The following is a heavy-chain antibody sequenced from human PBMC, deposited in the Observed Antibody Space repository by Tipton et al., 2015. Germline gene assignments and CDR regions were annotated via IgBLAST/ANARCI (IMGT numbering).Heavy chain of an antibody. V-gene: IGHV3-33*05. CDR1: GFTFSSYG. J-gene: IGHJ3*02. D-gene: IGHD2-2*01. Sequence: QLVQSGGDVVQPGRSLRLSCAASGFTFSSYGMHWVRQAPGKGLEWVAVISHDGDNKYYAISVKGRFTLSRDNSKNTLYLQMNSLRVEDTAVYYCAREDIVVVSARGGAFDIWGQGTMVTVSS. CDR2: ISHDGDNK. CDR3: AREDIVVVSARGGAFDI.